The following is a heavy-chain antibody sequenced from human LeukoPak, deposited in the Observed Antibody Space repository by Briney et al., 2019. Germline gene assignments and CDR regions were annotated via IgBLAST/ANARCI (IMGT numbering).Heavy chain of an antibody. V-gene: IGHV3-74*01. Sequence: GGSLRLSCAASGFSFSFYWMHWVRQAPGKGPVWVSRIKTDGSIADYADSVKGRFTISRDNAKNTLYLQMNSLRAEDTAVYYCAKVGIRIVVVIRRYYFDYWGQGTLVTVSS. CDR3: AKVGIRIVVVIRRYYFDY. CDR2: IKTDGSIA. CDR1: GFSFSFYW. J-gene: IGHJ4*02. D-gene: IGHD3-22*01.